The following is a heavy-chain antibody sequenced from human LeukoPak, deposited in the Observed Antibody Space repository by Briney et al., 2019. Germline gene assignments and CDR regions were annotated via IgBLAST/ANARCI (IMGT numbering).Heavy chain of an antibody. V-gene: IGHV1-2*02. D-gene: IGHD3-10*01. CDR2: INPNSGGT. J-gene: IGHJ6*02. CDR1: GYTFTSYG. Sequence: GAPLKVSCTASGYTFTSYGISWVRQAPGQGLEWMGWINPNSGGTNYAQKFQGRVTMTRDTSISTAYMELSRLRSDDTAVYYCARVCLPGDYYYGMDVWGQGTTVTVSS. CDR3: ARVCLPGDYYYGMDV.